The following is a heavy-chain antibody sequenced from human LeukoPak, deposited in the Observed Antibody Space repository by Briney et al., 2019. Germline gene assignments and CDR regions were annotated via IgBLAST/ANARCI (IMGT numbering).Heavy chain of an antibody. CDR2: ISWNSGSI. CDR1: GITFDDYA. Sequence: GGSLRLSCAASGITFDDYAMYWVRQAPGKGLEWVSGISWNSGSIGYADSVKGRFTISRDNAKNSLYLQMNSLRTEDTALYYCAKEFSSGWYSWGQGTLVTVSS. J-gene: IGHJ4*02. CDR3: AKEFSSGWYS. D-gene: IGHD6-19*01. V-gene: IGHV3-9*01.